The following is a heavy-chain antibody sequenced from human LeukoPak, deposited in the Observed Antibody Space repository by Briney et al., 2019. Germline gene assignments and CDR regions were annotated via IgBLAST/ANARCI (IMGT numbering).Heavy chain of an antibody. J-gene: IGHJ5*02. CDR3: ARGSSHPRFGELYRLRLNWFDP. D-gene: IGHD3-10*01. CDR2: INHSGST. V-gene: IGHV4-39*07. Sequence: SETLSLTCTVSGGSISSSSYYWGWIRQPPGKGLEWIGEINHSGSTNYNPSLKSRVTISVDTSKNQFSLKLSSVTAADTAVYYCARGSSHPRFGELYRLRLNWFDPWGQGTLVTVSS. CDR1: GGSISSSSYY.